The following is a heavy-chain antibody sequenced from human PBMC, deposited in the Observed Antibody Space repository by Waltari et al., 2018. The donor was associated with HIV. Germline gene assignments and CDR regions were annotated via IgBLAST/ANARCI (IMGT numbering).Heavy chain of an antibody. CDR1: GGPIRSGSSF. Sequence: QVQLQESGPGLVKPSQTLSLTCTVPGGPIRSGSSFWGRFRQPAGKGLEYIGRIYSNGHTSYNPSLKSRVTISVDTSKNQFSLRLSSVTAGDTAVYYCARARQTISGVVRSWFDSWGQGTLVTVSS. D-gene: IGHD3-3*01. J-gene: IGHJ5*01. CDR2: IYSNGHT. V-gene: IGHV4-61*02. CDR3: ARARQTISGVVRSWFDS.